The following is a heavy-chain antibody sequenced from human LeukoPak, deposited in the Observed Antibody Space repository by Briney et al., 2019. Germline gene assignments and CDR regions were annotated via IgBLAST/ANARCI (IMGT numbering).Heavy chain of an antibody. CDR3: ARSRATEYFDY. Sequence: GRSLRLSCAASGFTFGGYAMHWVRQAPGKGLEWVAVIWYDGSNQDYADSVKGRFTISRDNSRKKMDLQMSSLRAEDTAVYYCARSRATEYFDYWGQGTPVTVYS. CDR2: IWYDGSNQ. V-gene: IGHV3-33*01. J-gene: IGHJ4*02. D-gene: IGHD1-26*01. CDR1: GFTFGGYA.